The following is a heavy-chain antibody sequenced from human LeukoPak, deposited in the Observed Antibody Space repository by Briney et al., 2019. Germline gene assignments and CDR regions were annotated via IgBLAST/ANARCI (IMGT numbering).Heavy chain of an antibody. CDR1: GFTFSSYG. D-gene: IGHD3-22*01. CDR3: AKAPYYDSSGYLDY. J-gene: IGHJ4*02. CDR2: ISYDGSNK. Sequence: GGSLRLSCAASGFTFSSYGMHWVRQAPGKGLEWVAVISYDGSNKYYADSVKGRFTISRDNSKNTLYLQMNSLRAEDTAVYYCAKAPYYDSSGYLDYWGQGTLVTVSS. V-gene: IGHV3-30*18.